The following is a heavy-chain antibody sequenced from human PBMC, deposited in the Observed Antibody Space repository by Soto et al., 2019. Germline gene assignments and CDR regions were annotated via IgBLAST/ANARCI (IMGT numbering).Heavy chain of an antibody. J-gene: IGHJ6*02. D-gene: IGHD6-19*01. CDR2: IKQDGSEK. CDR3: ARDTVAGTYYYYGMDV. Sequence: GGSLRLSCAASGFTFSSYWMSWVRQAPGKGLEWVANIKQDGSEKYYVDSVKGRFTISRDNAKNSLYLQMNSLRAEDTAVYYCARDTVAGTYYYYGMDVWRQGTTATVSS. CDR1: GFTFSSYW. V-gene: IGHV3-7*03.